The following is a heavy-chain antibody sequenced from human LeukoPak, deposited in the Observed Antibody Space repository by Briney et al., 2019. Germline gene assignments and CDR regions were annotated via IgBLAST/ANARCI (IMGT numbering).Heavy chain of an antibody. CDR1: GGSISSYY. CDR3: ARVAFSSWYFFDY. Sequence: SETLSLTCTVSGGSISSYYWSWIRQPPGKGLEWIGYIYYSGSTNYNPSLKSRVTISVDTSKNQFSLKLSSVTAADTAVYYCARVAFSSWYFFDYWGQGTLVTVSS. CDR2: IYYSGST. D-gene: IGHD6-13*01. J-gene: IGHJ4*02. V-gene: IGHV4-59*01.